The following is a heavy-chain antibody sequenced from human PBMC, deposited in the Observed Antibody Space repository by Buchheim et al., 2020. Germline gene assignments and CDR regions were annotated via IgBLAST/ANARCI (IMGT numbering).Heavy chain of an antibody. CDR2: INHSGRT. CDR3: ARGKLREYSLGWFDP. Sequence: QVQLQQWGAGLLKPSETLSLTCAVYGGSFSGYYWSWIRQPPGKGLVWIGEINHSGRTNYNPSLKSRVTTTVDTSKNQFSLKLDSVAAADTAVYYCARGKLREYSLGWFDPWGQGTL. CDR1: GGSFSGYY. D-gene: IGHD5-18*01. J-gene: IGHJ5*02. V-gene: IGHV4-34*01.